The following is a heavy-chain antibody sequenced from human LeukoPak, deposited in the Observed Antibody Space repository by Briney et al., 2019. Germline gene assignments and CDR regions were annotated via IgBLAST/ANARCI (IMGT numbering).Heavy chain of an antibody. Sequence: SVKVSCKASGGTFSSYAISWVRQAPGQGLEWMGGIIPIFGTANSAQKFQGRVTITTDESTSTAYMELSSLRSEDTAVYYCARDNYAGANWFDPWGQGTLVTVSS. CDR3: ARDNYAGANWFDP. CDR1: GGTFSSYA. J-gene: IGHJ5*02. CDR2: IIPIFGTA. V-gene: IGHV1-69*05. D-gene: IGHD1-7*01.